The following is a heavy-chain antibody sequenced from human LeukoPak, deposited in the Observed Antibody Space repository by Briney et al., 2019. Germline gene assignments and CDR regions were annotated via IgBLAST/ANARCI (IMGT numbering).Heavy chain of an antibody. J-gene: IGHJ4*02. CDR1: GYSISSGYY. V-gene: IGHV4-38-2*01. D-gene: IGHD5-24*01. CDR2: IYHSGST. Sequence: PSETLPLTCAVSGYSISSGYYWGWIRQPPGKGLEWIGSIYHSGSTYYNPSLKSRVTISVDTSKNQFSLKLSSVTAADTAVYYCASSRDGYTRTGFDYWGQGTLVTVSS. CDR3: ASSRDGYTRTGFDY.